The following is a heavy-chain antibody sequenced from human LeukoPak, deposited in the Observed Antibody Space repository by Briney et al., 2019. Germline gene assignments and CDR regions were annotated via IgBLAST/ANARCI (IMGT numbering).Heavy chain of an antibody. CDR3: ARDQITYYDFWSGYSDNWFDP. Sequence: GGSLRLSCAASGFTFSIYIMSWVRQAPGKGLEWVSYISSSSSYIYSADSVRGRFPTSRDNATISLYLQINSLRAEDTAVYYWARDQITYYDFWSGYSDNWFDPWGQGTLVTVSS. CDR2: ISSSSSYI. V-gene: IGHV3-21*01. J-gene: IGHJ5*02. CDR1: GFTFSIYI. D-gene: IGHD3-3*01.